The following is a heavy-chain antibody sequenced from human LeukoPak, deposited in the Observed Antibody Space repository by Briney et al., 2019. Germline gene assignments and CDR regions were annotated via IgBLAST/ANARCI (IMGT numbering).Heavy chain of an antibody. CDR3: AKEEGNGDFWSGHSVSYYFDY. V-gene: IGHV3-53*01. J-gene: IGHJ4*02. D-gene: IGHD3-3*01. CDR1: GFTVSNNY. Sequence: GSLRLSCAASGFTVSNNYMSWVRQAPGKGLEWVSIIYSGGSTYYADFVKGRFTISRDNSKNTLYLQMNSLRAEDTAVYYCAKEEGNGDFWSGHSVSYYFDYWGQGTLVTVSS. CDR2: IYSGGST.